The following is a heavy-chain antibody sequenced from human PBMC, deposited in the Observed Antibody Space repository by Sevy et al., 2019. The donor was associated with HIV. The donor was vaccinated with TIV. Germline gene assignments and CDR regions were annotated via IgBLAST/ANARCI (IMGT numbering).Heavy chain of an antibody. V-gene: IGHV3-7*03. D-gene: IGHD6-19*01. CDR1: GFTFRSYW. J-gene: IGHJ4*02. CDR3: ARDGYSSRWSGEDEFFDY. CDR2: IKQDGSEK. Sequence: GESLKISCAASGFTFRSYWMRWVRQAPGKGLEWVANIKQDGSEKYYVDSVKARFTISRDNAKNSLYLQMNSLRAEDTAVYYCARDGYSSRWSGEDEFFDYWGQGTLVTVSS.